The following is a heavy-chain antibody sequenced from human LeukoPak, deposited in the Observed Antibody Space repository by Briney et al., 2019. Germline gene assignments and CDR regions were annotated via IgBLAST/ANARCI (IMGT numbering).Heavy chain of an antibody. Sequence: GGSLRLSCAASGFTFSSYSMNWVRQAPGKGLEWVSSISSSSSYIYYADSVKGRFTISRDNAKNSLYLKMNSLRAEDTAVYYCARGPPNYDFWSGYSYYYYYYMDVWGKGTTVTVSS. CDR2: ISSSSSYI. CDR3: ARGPPNYDFWSGYSYYYYYYMDV. J-gene: IGHJ6*03. D-gene: IGHD3-3*01. CDR1: GFTFSSYS. V-gene: IGHV3-21*01.